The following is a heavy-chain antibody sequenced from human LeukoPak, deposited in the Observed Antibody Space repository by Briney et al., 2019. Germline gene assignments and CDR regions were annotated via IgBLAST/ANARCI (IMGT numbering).Heavy chain of an antibody. CDR1: GGSISSSNW. CDR2: IYHSGST. J-gene: IGHJ4*02. Sequence: SGTLSLACAVSGGSISSSNWWSWVRQPPGKGLEWIGEIYHSGSTNYNPSLKSRVTISVDKSKNQFSLKLSSVTPGHTAVYDSLGDGNNFGFFVYRGRATL. V-gene: IGHV4-4*02. D-gene: IGHD4-23*01. CDR3: LGDGNNFGFFVY.